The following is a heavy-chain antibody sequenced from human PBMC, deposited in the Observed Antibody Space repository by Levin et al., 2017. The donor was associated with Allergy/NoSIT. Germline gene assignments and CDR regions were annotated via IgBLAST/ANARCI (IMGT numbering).Heavy chain of an antibody. CDR3: ARHRLRVPDVTDNWFDP. Sequence: SQTLSLTCTVSGGSMSSSGYYWGWIRQPPGKGLEWIGSVYYSSSTYYNPSLRSRVTISVGTSKNQFSLKIYSVTAADTAVYYCARHRLRVPDVTDNWFDPWGQGTLVTVSS. CDR2: VYYSSST. D-gene: IGHD1-14*01. J-gene: IGHJ5*02. V-gene: IGHV4-39*01. CDR1: GGSMSSSGYY.